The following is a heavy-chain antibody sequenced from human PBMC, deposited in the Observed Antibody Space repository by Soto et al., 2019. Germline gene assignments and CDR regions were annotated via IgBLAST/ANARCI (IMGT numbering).Heavy chain of an antibody. V-gene: IGHV3-74*01. CDR3: ARGTYCSSPSCYDLGVWGFDY. Sequence: EVQLVESGGGLVQPGGSLRLSCAASGFTFSSYWMHWVRQAPGKGLVWVSRINSDGSSTSYADSVKGRFTISRDNAKNARYLHMNSLRAEDTAVYYCARGTYCSSPSCYDLGVWGFDYWGQGTLVTVSS. D-gene: IGHD2-2*01. CDR1: GFTFSSYW. J-gene: IGHJ4*02. CDR2: INSDGSST.